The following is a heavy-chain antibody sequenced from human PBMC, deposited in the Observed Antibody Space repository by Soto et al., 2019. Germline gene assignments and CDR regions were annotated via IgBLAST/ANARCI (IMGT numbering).Heavy chain of an antibody. CDR1: GFTFSSYE. J-gene: IGHJ4*02. CDR2: ISNSGSTV. Sequence: PGGSLRLSCAASGFTFSSYEMNWVRQAPGKGLEWVSYISNSGSTVYYADSVKGRFTISRDNAKNSLYLQMNSLRADDTAVYYCVEGYQLLFWGQGTLVTVSS. CDR3: VEGYQLLF. D-gene: IGHD1-7*01. V-gene: IGHV3-48*03.